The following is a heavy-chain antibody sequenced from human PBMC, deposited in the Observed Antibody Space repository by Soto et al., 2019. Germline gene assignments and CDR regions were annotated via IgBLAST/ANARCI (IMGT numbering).Heavy chain of an antibody. V-gene: IGHV4-59*01. CDR3: AKLPWAAYGGIFDP. J-gene: IGHJ5*02. D-gene: IGHD4-17*01. CDR1: RCSISNYY. Sequence: SDTLSLTCTVPRCSISNYYWTWIRQPPWNGLEWIGYIYYSGTTNYNPSLKSRVTISVDTSKNQFSLKLSSVTAADTAVYYCAKLPWAAYGGIFDPWGQGTLVTVS. CDR2: IYYSGTT.